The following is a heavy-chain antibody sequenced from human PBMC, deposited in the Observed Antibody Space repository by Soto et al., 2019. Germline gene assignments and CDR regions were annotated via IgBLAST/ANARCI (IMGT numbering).Heavy chain of an antibody. Sequence: EVQLVESGGGLIQPGGSLRLSCAVSGFTVSNNYMSWVRQAPGKGLEGVSVIYSGGYTAYGDSVKGRFTISRDNSKNTLYFQRKTEGGADRAVFYGASPGGGGGYWGQGTLVTVSS. CDR2: IYSGGYT. CDR1: GFTVSNNY. V-gene: IGHV3-53*01. CDR3: ASPGGGGGY. D-gene: IGHD3-10*01. J-gene: IGHJ4*02.